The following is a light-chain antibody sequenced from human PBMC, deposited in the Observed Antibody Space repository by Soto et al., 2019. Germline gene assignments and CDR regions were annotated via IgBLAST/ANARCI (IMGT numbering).Light chain of an antibody. Sequence: EIVLTQSPGTLSLSPGETATLSCRASQSVTSSHLGWYQQKPGQAPRLLVYAASSRATGIPDRFRGSGYGADFTLTISRLEPEDSAVYYCQQFGGSPLYSVCQGTKLEIK. CDR1: QSVTSSH. V-gene: IGKV3-20*01. CDR3: QQFGGSPLYS. J-gene: IGKJ2*03. CDR2: AAS.